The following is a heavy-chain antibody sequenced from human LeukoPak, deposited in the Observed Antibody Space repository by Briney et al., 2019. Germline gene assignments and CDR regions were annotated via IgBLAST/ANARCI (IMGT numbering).Heavy chain of an antibody. CDR2: INPIGGST. V-gene: IGHV1-46*01. D-gene: IGHD5-12*01. Sequence: ASVKVSCKASGYTFTSYYMHWVRQAPGQGLEWMGIINPIGGSTRYAQKFQGRVTMTRDTSTTTVYMELSSLGSEDTAVYYCARKVREYSGYGYYFDYWGQGTLVTVSS. CDR3: ARKVREYSGYGYYFDY. CDR1: GYTFTSYY. J-gene: IGHJ4*02.